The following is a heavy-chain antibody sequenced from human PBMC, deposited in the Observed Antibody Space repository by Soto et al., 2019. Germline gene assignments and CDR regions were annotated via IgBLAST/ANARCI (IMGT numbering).Heavy chain of an antibody. J-gene: IGHJ6*02. CDR3: ARDRGRVMDV. CDR2: IYSGGST. D-gene: IGHD1-26*01. Sequence: EVQLVESGGGLVQPGGSLRLSCAASGFTVSSNYMSWVRQAPGKGLEWVSVIYSGGSTYYADSVKGRFTISRDNSKNTLDLQMNSLRAGDTAVAYCARDRGRVMDVWGQGTTVPVSS. CDR1: GFTVSSNY. V-gene: IGHV3-66*01.